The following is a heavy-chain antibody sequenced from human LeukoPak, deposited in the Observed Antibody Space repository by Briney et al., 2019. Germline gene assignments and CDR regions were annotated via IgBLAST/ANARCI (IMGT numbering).Heavy chain of an antibody. CDR1: GFTFSSYS. CDR2: ISSTSSTI. J-gene: IGHJ4*02. V-gene: IGHV3-48*02. Sequence: PGGSLRLSCAASGFTFSSYSMNWVRQAPGKGLEWVSYISSTSSTIYYADSVKGRFTISRDNAKNSLFLQMNSLRDDDTAVYFCARDYIWAYDYGGQGTLVTVSS. CDR3: ARDYIWAYDY. D-gene: IGHD3-10*01.